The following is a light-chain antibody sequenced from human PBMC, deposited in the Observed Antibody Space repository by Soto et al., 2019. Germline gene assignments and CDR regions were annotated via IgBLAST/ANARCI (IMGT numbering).Light chain of an antibody. V-gene: IGKV3-15*01. J-gene: IGKJ1*01. CDR2: GAS. CDR1: QSVSRN. Sequence: IVLTHSPATLSVSPGERATLSCRASQSVSRNLVWYQQKPGQAPRLLIYGASTRATGIPDRFSGSGSGTEFTLTINSLQPDDFATYYCQQYGSSRTFGQGTKVDIK. CDR3: QQYGSSRT.